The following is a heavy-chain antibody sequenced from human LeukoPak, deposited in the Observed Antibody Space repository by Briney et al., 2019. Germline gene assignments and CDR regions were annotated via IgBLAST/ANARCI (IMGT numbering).Heavy chain of an antibody. CDR1: EYTSTDYF. V-gene: IGHV1-2*02. Sequence: ASVTVSCKASEYTSTDYFIHWVRQAPGQGLEWMGWINPNSGDTNYAQKFQGRVTLTRDTSITTAYMELSSLTSDDTAVYYCARDGEVRQGHCTTTSCPVDYWGQGTLITVSS. J-gene: IGHJ4*02. CDR2: INPNSGDT. D-gene: IGHD2-2*01. CDR3: ARDGEVRQGHCTTTSCPVDY.